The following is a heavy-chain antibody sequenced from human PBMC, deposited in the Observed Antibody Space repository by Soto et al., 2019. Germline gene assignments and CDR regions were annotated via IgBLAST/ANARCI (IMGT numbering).Heavy chain of an antibody. Sequence: NPSETLSLTCTVSGGSISSYYWSWIRQPPGKGLEWIGYIYYSGSTNYNPSLKSRVTISVDTSKNQFSLKLSSVTAADTAVYYCAGSNPNYCSSTSCQYSSSWRAPDYWGQGTLVTVSS. CDR3: AGSNPNYCSSTSCQYSSSWRAPDY. CDR1: GGSISSYY. J-gene: IGHJ4*02. CDR2: IYYSGST. D-gene: IGHD2-2*01. V-gene: IGHV4-59*01.